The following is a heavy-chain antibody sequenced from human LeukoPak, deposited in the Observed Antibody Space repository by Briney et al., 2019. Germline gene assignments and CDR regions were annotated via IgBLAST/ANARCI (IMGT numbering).Heavy chain of an antibody. CDR1: GYTFTGYY. CDR3: ARDLEGYHYGSGNYPQ. Sequence: ASMTVSRKASGYTFTGYYIHWLRQAPGHGLEWMGFINPNSGGTNYAQKFQGSDTMTRDTSISTAYMELSSLTSDDTAVYYCARDLEGYHYGSGNYPQWGHGNLITVSS. D-gene: IGHD3-10*01. J-gene: IGHJ4*01. V-gene: IGHV1-2*02. CDR2: INPNSGGT.